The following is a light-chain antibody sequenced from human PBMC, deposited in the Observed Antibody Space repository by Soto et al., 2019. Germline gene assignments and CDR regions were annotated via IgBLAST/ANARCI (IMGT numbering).Light chain of an antibody. Sequence: DIQMTQSPSTLSASVGDRVTITCRASQSISSWLAWYQQKPGKAPNLLIYEASRLESAVPSRFSGSASGTEFTLTINSLQLDDFATYFCQEYSSYPETFGQGTKVDIK. CDR2: EAS. CDR1: QSISSW. V-gene: IGKV1-5*03. J-gene: IGKJ1*01. CDR3: QEYSSYPET.